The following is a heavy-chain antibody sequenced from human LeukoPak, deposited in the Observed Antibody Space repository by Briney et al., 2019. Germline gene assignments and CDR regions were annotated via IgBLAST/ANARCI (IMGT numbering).Heavy chain of an antibody. CDR1: GGSISSYY. V-gene: IGHV4-34*01. CDR3: ARSYCSSTTCYIVAFDI. CDR2: INHSGST. Sequence: PSETLYLTCTVSGGSISSYYWSWIRQPPGKGLEWIGEINHSGSTNYNPSLKSRVTISVDTSKNQFSLKLSSVTAADTAVYYCARSYCSSTTCYIVAFDIWGQGTMVTVSS. J-gene: IGHJ3*02. D-gene: IGHD2-2*01.